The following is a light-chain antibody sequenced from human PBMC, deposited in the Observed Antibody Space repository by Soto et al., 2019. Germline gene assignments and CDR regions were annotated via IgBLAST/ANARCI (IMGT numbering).Light chain of an antibody. Sequence: EIVLTQSPATLSLSPGERATLSCRASQSVSSYLAWYQQKPGQAPRLLIYDASNRATGIPARFSGSGSGTDFTLTISSLETEVFAVYYCQQPPFTFGPGTKVDIK. V-gene: IGKV3-11*01. CDR2: DAS. CDR3: QQPPFT. J-gene: IGKJ3*01. CDR1: QSVSSY.